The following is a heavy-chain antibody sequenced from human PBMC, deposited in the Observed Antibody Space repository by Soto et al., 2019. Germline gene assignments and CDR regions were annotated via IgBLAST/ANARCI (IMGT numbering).Heavy chain of an antibody. CDR3: ARMATSGTLNWFDP. CDR1: GCTFTNYD. CDR2: MNPNSANT. J-gene: IGHJ5*02. D-gene: IGHD1-26*01. Sequence: GASVKVSCKASGCTFTNYDISWVRQATGQGLEWMGWMNPNSANTGYAQKFQGRVSMTRDTSINTAYMELSSLRSEDTAIYYCARMATSGTLNWFDPWGQGTLVTVSS. V-gene: IGHV1-8*01.